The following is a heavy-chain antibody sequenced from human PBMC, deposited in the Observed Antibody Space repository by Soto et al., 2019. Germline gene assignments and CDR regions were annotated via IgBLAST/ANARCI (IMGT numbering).Heavy chain of an antibody. CDR3: AKDRALNYYDSSGYFPDAFDI. V-gene: IGHV3-23*01. D-gene: IGHD3-22*01. J-gene: IGHJ3*02. Sequence: GGSLRLSCAASGFTFSSYAMGWVRQAPGKGLEWVSAISGSGGSTYYADSVKGRFTISRDNSKNTLYLQMNSLRAEDTAVYYCAKDRALNYYDSSGYFPDAFDIWGQGTMVTVSS. CDR2: ISGSGGST. CDR1: GFTFSSYA.